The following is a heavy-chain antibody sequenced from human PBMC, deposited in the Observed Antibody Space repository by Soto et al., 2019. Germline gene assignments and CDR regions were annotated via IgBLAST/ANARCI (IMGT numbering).Heavy chain of an antibody. CDR3: AREGYTGDDFPY. D-gene: IGHD7-27*01. Sequence: QVLLVQSGTEVQKPGSSVKVSCKASGGTFSSYTMSWVRQAPRQGLEWMGEIIPMYDKPKYAQKFQGRVTITADESTDTAYMELRSLRSDDTAVYYCAREGYTGDDFPYWGQGTLVTVSA. CDR2: IIPMYDKP. J-gene: IGHJ4*02. V-gene: IGHV1-69*01. CDR1: GGTFSSYT.